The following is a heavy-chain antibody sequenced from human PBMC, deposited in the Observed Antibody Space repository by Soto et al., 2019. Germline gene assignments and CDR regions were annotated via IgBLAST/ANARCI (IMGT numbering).Heavy chain of an antibody. V-gene: IGHV4-31*03. J-gene: IGHJ6*02. CDR1: GGSVNNANYF. CDR2: IYYSGST. CDR3: ARDADYGGSRGGMDV. Sequence: QVRLEESGPGLVKPSETLSLICSVSGGSVNNANYFWNWIRHHPENGLEWIGYIYYSGSTRYNPSFKTRATLSIDTSKNQFSLRLNSVPVADTDVYFCARDADYGGSRGGMDVWGRGTTVTVSS. D-gene: IGHD4-17*01.